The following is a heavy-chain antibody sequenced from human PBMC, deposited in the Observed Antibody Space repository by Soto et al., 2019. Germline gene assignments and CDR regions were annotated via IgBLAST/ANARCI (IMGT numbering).Heavy chain of an antibody. J-gene: IGHJ4*02. V-gene: IGHV4-39*07. CDR1: GGSISSSRCH. D-gene: IGHD5-18*01. Sequence: SETLSLTCTVSGGSISSSRCHWGWIRQPPGKGLEWIASIKYSGTTFYNPSLKSRVTLSVDTSKNQFSLKLSSGTAADTAVYYCASNSYGYTFYAYWXQGTLVTVSS. CDR3: ASNSYGYTFYAY. CDR2: IKYSGTT.